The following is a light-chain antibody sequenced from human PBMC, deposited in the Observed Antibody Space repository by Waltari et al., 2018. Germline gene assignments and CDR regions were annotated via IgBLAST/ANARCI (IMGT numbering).Light chain of an antibody. V-gene: IGKV3-20*01. J-gene: IGKJ1*01. CDR2: GAS. Sequence: SCRASESVSRALAWYQQKPGQAPRLLIYGASTRATGIPDRFSGSGSGTDFSLTISRLEPDDFAVYYCQQYLRLPVTFGQGTTVEI. CDR3: QQYLRLPVT. CDR1: ESVSRA.